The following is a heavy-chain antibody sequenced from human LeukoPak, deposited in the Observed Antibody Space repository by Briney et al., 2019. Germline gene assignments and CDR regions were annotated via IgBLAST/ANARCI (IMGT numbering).Heavy chain of an antibody. CDR3: AKEGGTAYLFDY. J-gene: IGHJ4*02. CDR1: GFTFSSYG. D-gene: IGHD2-15*01. Sequence: GGSLRLSCAASGFTFSSYGMSWVRQAPGKGLEWVSAISGGGGGTYYADSVKGRFSISRDNSKNTLYLQMNSLRAEDTAVYYCAKEGGTAYLFDYWGQGTLVTVSS. CDR2: ISGGGGGT. V-gene: IGHV3-23*01.